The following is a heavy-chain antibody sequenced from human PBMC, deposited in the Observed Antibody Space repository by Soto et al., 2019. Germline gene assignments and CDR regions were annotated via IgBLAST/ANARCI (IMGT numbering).Heavy chain of an antibody. Sequence: QVQLQESGPGLVKPSETLSLTCTVSGGSISSYYWSWIRQPPGKGLEWIGYIYYSGSTNYNPSLKRRVTISVDTSKTQFSLKLSSVTAADTAVYYCAGVEAPYGMDVWGQGTTVTVSS. CDR2: IYYSGST. CDR1: GGSISSYY. CDR3: AGVEAPYGMDV. V-gene: IGHV4-59*01. J-gene: IGHJ6*02.